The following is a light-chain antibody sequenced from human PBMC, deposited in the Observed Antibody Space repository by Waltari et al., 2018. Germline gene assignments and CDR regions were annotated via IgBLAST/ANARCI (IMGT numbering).Light chain of an antibody. CDR1: QSISTY. V-gene: IGKV1-39*01. Sequence: DIQMTQSPSSLSASLGDRVTITCRASQSISTYLNWFQHKPGQAPKLLIYAASSRQSGVPSRFRGSGSGTDFTLTITSLQPEDFATYYCHQTFSHPRPSFGQGTKVDI. CDR2: AAS. J-gene: IGKJ2*01. CDR3: HQTFSHPRPS.